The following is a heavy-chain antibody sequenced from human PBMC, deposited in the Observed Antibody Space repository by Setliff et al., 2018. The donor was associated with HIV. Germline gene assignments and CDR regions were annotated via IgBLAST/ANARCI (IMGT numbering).Heavy chain of an antibody. CDR2: IYPGDSDT. CDR3: ARSTHSESSFDY. Sequence: GESLKISCKGSGYSFTSYWIGWVRQMPGKGLEWRGIIYPGDSDTRYSPSFQGQVTISVDKSIRAVYLQWSSLKASDSAMYYCARSTHSESSFDYWGQGTMVTVSS. V-gene: IGHV5-51*01. J-gene: IGHJ4*03. D-gene: IGHD1-26*01. CDR1: GYSFTSYW.